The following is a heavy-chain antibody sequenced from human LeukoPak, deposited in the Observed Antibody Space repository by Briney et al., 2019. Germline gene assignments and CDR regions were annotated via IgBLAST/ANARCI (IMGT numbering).Heavy chain of an antibody. V-gene: IGHV3-20*04. CDR2: INWDGGST. J-gene: IGHJ4*02. D-gene: IGHD3-3*01. CDR3: ARDQFGVIIVTSQYYFDY. CDR1: GFTFDDYG. Sequence: GGSLRLSCAASGFTFDDYGMSWVRQAPGKGLEWVSGINWDGGSTGYADSVKGRFTISRDNAKNSLYLQMNSLRAEDTALYYCARDQFGVIIVTSQYYFDYWGQGTLVTVSS.